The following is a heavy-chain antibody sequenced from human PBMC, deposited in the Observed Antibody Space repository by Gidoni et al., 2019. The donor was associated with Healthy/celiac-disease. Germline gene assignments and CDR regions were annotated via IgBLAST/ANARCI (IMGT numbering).Heavy chain of an antibody. J-gene: IGHJ4*02. D-gene: IGHD3-22*01. CDR2: IYWDDDK. Sequence: QITLKESGPTLVKPTQTLTLTCTFSGFSLSTSGVGVGWIRQPPGKALEWLALIYWDDDKRYSPSLKSRLTITKDTSKNQVVLTMTNMDPVDTATYYCAQGHYYDSRGPRPYYFDYWGQGTLVTVSS. V-gene: IGHV2-5*02. CDR1: GFSLSTSGVG. CDR3: AQGHYYDSRGPRPYYFDY.